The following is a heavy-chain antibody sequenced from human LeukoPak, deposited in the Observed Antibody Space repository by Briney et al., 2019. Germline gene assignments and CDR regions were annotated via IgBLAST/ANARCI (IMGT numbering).Heavy chain of an antibody. CDR2: IYYSGST. CDR3: AREDTAQNWFDP. J-gene: IGHJ5*02. D-gene: IGHD5-18*01. Sequence: PSETLSLTCTASGGSISSSSYYWGWIRQPPGKGLEWIGSIYYSGSTYYNPSLKSRVTISVDTSKNQFSLKLSSVTAADTAVYYCAREDTAQNWFDPWGQGTLVIVSS. CDR1: GGSISSSSYY. V-gene: IGHV4-39*02.